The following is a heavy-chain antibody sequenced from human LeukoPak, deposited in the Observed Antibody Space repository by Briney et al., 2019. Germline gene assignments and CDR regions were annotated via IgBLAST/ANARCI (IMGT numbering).Heavy chain of an antibody. CDR2: IYYSGST. CDR3: ARDSGLRRWGLSTVYPHAMDV. CDR1: GVSISSGDYY. Sequence: SQTLSLTCTVSGVSISSGDYYWSWIRQPPGKGLEWIRYIYYSGSTYYNPSLKSRVTISVDTSKNQFSLKLSSVTAADTAVYYCARDSGLRRWGLSTVYPHAMDVWGQGTTVTVSS. J-gene: IGHJ6*02. V-gene: IGHV4-30-4*08. D-gene: IGHD1-26*01.